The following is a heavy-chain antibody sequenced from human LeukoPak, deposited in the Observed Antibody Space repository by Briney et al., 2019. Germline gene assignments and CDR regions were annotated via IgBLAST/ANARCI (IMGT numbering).Heavy chain of an antibody. CDR3: ARVGHIVAVTAPPLY. V-gene: IGHV1-18*01. Sequence: ASVKVSCKASGYTFASYGISWVRQAPGQGLEWMGWISGYNGKTNYAQKMQGRVTMTTDTSTSTAYMELRSLRFDDTAVYYCARVGHIVAVTAPPLYWGQGTLVTVSS. J-gene: IGHJ4*02. CDR1: GYTFASYG. CDR2: ISGYNGKT. D-gene: IGHD2-21*02.